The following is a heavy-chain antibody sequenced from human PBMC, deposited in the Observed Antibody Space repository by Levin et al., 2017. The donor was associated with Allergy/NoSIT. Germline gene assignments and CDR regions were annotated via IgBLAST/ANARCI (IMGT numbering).Heavy chain of an antibody. V-gene: IGHV5-51*01. CDR1: GYSFATYW. D-gene: IGHD5-18*01. Sequence: GASVKVSCKGSGYSFATYWIGWVRQMPGKGLEWMGIIDPSDSDTRYSPSFQGQVTISADKSIYSAYLQWSRLKASDTAMYYCARLSPEYSYGSHFDYWGQGTLVTVSS. J-gene: IGHJ4*02. CDR3: ARLSPEYSYGSHFDY. CDR2: IDPSDSDT.